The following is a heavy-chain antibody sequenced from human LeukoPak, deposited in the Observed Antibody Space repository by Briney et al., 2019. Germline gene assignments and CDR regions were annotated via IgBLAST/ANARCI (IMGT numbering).Heavy chain of an antibody. Sequence: GGSLRLSCAASGFTFSSYAMSWVRQAPGKRLEWVSAISGSGGSTYYADSVKGRFTISRDNSKNTLYLQMNSLRAEDTAVYYCAKDDSSSWFNFDYWGQGTLVTVSS. CDR3: AKDDSSSWFNFDY. D-gene: IGHD6-13*01. V-gene: IGHV3-23*01. J-gene: IGHJ4*02. CDR1: GFTFSSYA. CDR2: ISGSGGST.